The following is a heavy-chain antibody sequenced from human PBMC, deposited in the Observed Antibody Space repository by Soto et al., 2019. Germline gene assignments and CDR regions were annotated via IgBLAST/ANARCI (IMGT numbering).Heavy chain of an antibody. Sequence: SETLSLTCAVYGGSFSGYYWSWIRQPPGKGLEWIGEINHSGSTNYNPSLKSRVTISVDTSKNQFSLKLSSVTAADTAVYYCARGRYSSGWYARGFDYWGQGTLVTVS. V-gene: IGHV4-34*01. D-gene: IGHD6-19*01. CDR2: INHSGST. CDR1: GGSFSGYY. CDR3: ARGRYSSGWYARGFDY. J-gene: IGHJ4*02.